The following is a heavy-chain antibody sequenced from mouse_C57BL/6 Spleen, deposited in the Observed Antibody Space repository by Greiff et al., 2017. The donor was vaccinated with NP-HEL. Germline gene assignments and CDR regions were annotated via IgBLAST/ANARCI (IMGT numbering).Heavy chain of an antibody. CDR2: ISDGGSYT. D-gene: IGHD1-1*01. V-gene: IGHV5-4*01. J-gene: IGHJ1*03. CDR1: GFTFSSYA. CDR3: ARANYGSSGYFDV. Sequence: EVQGVESGGGLVKPGGSLKLSCAASGFTFSSYAMSWVRQTPEKRLEWVATISDGGSYTYYPDNVKGRFTISRDNAKNNLYLQMSHLKSEDTAMYYCARANYGSSGYFDVWGTGTTVTVSS.